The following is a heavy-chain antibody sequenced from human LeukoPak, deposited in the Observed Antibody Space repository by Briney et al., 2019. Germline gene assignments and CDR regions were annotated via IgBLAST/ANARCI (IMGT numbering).Heavy chain of an antibody. CDR2: INPSGGST. CDR3: ARADLYYFDY. Sequence: ASVKVSCTASGGTFSSYAISWVRQAPGQGLEWMGIINPSGGSTSYAQKFQGRVTMTRDTSTSTVYMELSSLRSEDTAVYYCARADLYYFDYWGQGTLVTVSS. J-gene: IGHJ4*02. CDR1: GGTFSSYA. V-gene: IGHV1-46*01.